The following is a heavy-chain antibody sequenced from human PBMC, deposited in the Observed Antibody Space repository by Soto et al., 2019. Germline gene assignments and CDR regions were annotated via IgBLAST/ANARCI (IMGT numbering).Heavy chain of an antibody. J-gene: IGHJ4*02. CDR3: ARAVAVAADFDH. CDR1: GYTVTGYA. CDR2: INAGNGNT. D-gene: IGHD6-19*01. V-gene: IGHV1-3*05. Sequence: QVQLVQSGAEEKKPGASVKVSCKASGYTVTGYAMHWVRKAPGQRLEWMGWINAGNGNTKYSQKFQGRVTITRDTSASTAYMELSSLRSEDTAVYYCARAVAVAADFDHWGQGTLVTVSS.